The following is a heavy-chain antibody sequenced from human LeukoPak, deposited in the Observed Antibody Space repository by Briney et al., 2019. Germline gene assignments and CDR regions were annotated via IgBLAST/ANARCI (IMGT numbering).Heavy chain of an antibody. CDR1: GGSISSGDYY. V-gene: IGHV4-30-4*08. J-gene: IGHJ6*02. D-gene: IGHD5-18*01. Sequence: PSETLSLTCTVSGGSISSGDYYWSWIRQPPGKGLEWIGYIYYSGSTNYNPSLKSRVTISVDTSKNQFSLKLSSVTAADTAVYYCARRQRYSYGKSNYYYYGMDVWGQGTTVTVSS. CDR2: IYYSGST. CDR3: ARRQRYSYGKSNYYYYGMDV.